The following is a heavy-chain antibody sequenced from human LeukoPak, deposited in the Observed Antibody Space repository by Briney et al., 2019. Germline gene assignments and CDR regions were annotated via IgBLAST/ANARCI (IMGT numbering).Heavy chain of an antibody. CDR3: AKERDPVVVIEMGYFDY. CDR2: ISGSGGST. D-gene: IGHD2-21*01. V-gene: IGHV3-23*01. J-gene: IGHJ4*02. CDR1: GFTFSSYA. Sequence: GGSLRLSCAASGFTFSSYAMSWVRQAPGKGLEWVSAISGSGGSTYYADSVKGRFTISRDNSKNTLYLQMNSLRAEDTAVYYCAKERDPVVVIEMGYFDYWGQGTLVTVSS.